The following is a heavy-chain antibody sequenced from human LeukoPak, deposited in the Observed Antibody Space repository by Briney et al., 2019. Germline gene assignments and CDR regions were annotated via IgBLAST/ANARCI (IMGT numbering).Heavy chain of an antibody. CDR3: ARVSYDYVWGSYRTSPPYYFDY. D-gene: IGHD3-16*02. V-gene: IGHV3-7*01. CDR1: GFTFSSYW. J-gene: IGHJ4*02. Sequence: PGGSLRLSCAASGFTFSSYWMSWVRRAPGKGLEWVANIKQDGSEKYYVDSVKGRFTISRDNAKNSLYLQMNSLRAEDTAVYYCARVSYDYVWGSYRTSPPYYFDYWGQGTLVTVSS. CDR2: IKQDGSEK.